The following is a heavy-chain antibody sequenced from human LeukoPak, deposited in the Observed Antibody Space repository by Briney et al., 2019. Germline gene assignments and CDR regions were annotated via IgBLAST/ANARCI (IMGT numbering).Heavy chain of an antibody. CDR1: GFSFKDYA. CDR2: IGAWIPGT. CDR3: AKGKINHDGAFDI. V-gene: IGHV3-23*01. J-gene: IGHJ3*02. D-gene: IGHD1-14*01. Sequence: GGSLRLSCAASGFSFKDYAMSWVRQTPGKGLEWVSSIGAWIPGTHYADSVTGRFTISRDNSKKTLYLQMDSLRADDTAVYYCAKGKINHDGAFDIWGQGTLVTVSS.